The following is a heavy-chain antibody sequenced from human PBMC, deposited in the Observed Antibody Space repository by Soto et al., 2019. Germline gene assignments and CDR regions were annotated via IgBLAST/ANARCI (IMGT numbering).Heavy chain of an antibody. D-gene: IGHD6-19*01. V-gene: IGHV4-4*07. CDR1: GGSIGSYH. J-gene: IGHJ4*02. CDR2: IYVSGST. Sequence: SSETLSLTCTVSGGSIGSYHWSWVRQPAGKGLERIGRIYVSGSTDYNPSLTSRVTMSVDTSKNQFSLKVKSVTAADTAVYYCVRSGSRDSWLADFWGQGSLVTVSS. CDR3: VRSGSRDSWLADF.